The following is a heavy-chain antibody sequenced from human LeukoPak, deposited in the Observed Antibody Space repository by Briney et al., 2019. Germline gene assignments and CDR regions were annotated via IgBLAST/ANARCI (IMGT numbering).Heavy chain of an antibody. CDR3: ARQGKANYYDSSGYYHFDY. V-gene: IGHV4-59*08. Sequence: PSETLSLTCTVSGGSISSYYWSWIRQPPVKGLEWIGYIYYSGSTNYNPSLKSRVTISVDTSKNQFSLKLSSVTAADTAVYYCARQGKANYYDSSGYYHFDYWGQGTLVTVSS. CDR1: GGSISSYY. CDR2: IYYSGST. D-gene: IGHD3-22*01. J-gene: IGHJ4*02.